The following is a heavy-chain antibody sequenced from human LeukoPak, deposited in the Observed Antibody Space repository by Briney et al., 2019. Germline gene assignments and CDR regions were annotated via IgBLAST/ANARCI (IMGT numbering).Heavy chain of an antibody. D-gene: IGHD3-10*01. CDR3: AKDKTLVGDYYGSGSYYKLGYFDY. J-gene: IGHJ4*02. Sequence: GGSLRLSCAASGFTFSSYSMNWVRQAPGKGLEWVSAISGSGGSTYYADSVKGRFTISRDNSKNTLYLQMNSLRAEDTAVYYCAKDKTLVGDYYGSGSYYKLGYFDYWGQGTLVTVSS. CDR2: ISGSGGST. CDR1: GFTFSSYS. V-gene: IGHV3-23*01.